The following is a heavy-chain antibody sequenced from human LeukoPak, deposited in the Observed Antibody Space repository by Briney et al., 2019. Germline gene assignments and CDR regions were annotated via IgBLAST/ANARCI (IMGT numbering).Heavy chain of an antibody. J-gene: IGHJ4*02. CDR2: INIDGSST. CDR3: AREAMVFGVVPPDY. CDR1: GFIFSSYW. V-gene: IGHV3-74*01. D-gene: IGHD3-3*01. Sequence: GGSLRLSCAASGFIFSSYWMHWVRQAPGKGLVWVSRINIDGSSTNYADFVKGRFTISRDNAKNTLYLHMNGLRAEDTAVYYCAREAMVFGVVPPDYWGQGTLVTVSS.